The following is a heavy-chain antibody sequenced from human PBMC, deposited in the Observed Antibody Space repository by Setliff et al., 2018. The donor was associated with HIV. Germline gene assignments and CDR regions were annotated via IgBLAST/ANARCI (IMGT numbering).Heavy chain of an antibody. CDR2: IIPILGSP. J-gene: IGHJ5*01. V-gene: IGHV1-69*13. CDR1: GDTFSSSP. D-gene: IGHD3-10*01. CDR3: SGGYGSGSFSHT. Sequence: SVKVSCKSAGDTFSSSPINWVRQAPGQGLEWMGVIIPILGSPNYAQRFQGRVTISADESTSTAFLVVTGLRSEDTAVYYCSGGYGSGSFSHTWGHGTLVTVSS.